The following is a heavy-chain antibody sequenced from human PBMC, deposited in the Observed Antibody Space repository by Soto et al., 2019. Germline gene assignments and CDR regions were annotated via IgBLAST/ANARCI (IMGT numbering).Heavy chain of an antibody. V-gene: IGHV4-59*11. CDR2: ISYSGST. CDR3: ARAAVKLGATLFDS. D-gene: IGHD1-26*01. Sequence: KASETLSLTCTVSGGSMSSHYWTWLRQPPGKGLEWIGYISYSGSTYYNPSLKSRVTISADTSRNQFSLKLSSMTAADSAVYFCARAAVKLGATLFDSWGQGTLVTVSS. CDR1: GGSMSSHY. J-gene: IGHJ4*02.